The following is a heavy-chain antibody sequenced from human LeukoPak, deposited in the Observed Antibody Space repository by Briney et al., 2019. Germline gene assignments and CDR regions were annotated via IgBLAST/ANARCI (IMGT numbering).Heavy chain of an antibody. CDR1: GYSFTSYY. J-gene: IGHJ4*02. CDR3: TRYPQFDY. V-gene: IGHV1-46*01. Sequence: ASVKVSCKASGYSFTSYYMHWVRQAPGQGLEWMGIINLSGDITTYAQKFQGRVTVASDTSTSTVYMELSSPRSEDTAIYYCTRYPQFDYWGQGTLVTVSS. CDR2: INLSGDIT.